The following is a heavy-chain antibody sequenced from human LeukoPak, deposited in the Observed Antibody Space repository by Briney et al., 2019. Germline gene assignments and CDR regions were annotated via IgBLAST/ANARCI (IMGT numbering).Heavy chain of an antibody. J-gene: IGHJ4*02. CDR2: INDSGGST. CDR3: AREASHSGYCSSTSCPWY. CDR1: GFTFSSYA. D-gene: IGHD2-2*01. Sequence: GGSLRLSCAASGFTFSSYAMSWVRQAPGKGLEWVSVINDSGGSTYYADSVKGRFTISRDNAKNSLYLQMNSLRAEDTAVYYCAREASHSGYCSSTSCPWYWGQGTLVTVSS. V-gene: IGHV3-23*01.